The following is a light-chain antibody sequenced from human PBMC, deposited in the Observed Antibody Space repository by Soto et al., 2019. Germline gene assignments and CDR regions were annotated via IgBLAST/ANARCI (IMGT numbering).Light chain of an antibody. V-gene: IGKV3-11*01. CDR2: EAS. CDR3: QQRRNWPPT. J-gene: IGKJ1*01. CDR1: QSVSSY. Sequence: EIVLTQSPATLSLSPGERATLSCGASQSVSSYLAWYQQRPGQAPRLLMYEASNRATGVPARFSGSGSGTDFTLTISSLEPEDFAIYYCQQRRNWPPTFGQGTKVDIK.